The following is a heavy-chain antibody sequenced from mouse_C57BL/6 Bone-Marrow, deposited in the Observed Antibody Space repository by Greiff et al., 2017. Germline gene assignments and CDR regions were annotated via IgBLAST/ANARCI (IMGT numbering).Heavy chain of an antibody. CDR3: ARRGDY. J-gene: IGHJ2*01. CDR1: GYTFTGYW. Sequence: QVQLQQSGAELMKPGASVKLSCKATGYTFTGYWIEWVKQRPGHGLEWIGEILPGSGSTNYHEKFKGNATFTADTSSNTAYMQLSSLTTEDSAIYYCARRGDYWGQGTTLTVSS. CDR2: ILPGSGST. V-gene: IGHV1-9*01.